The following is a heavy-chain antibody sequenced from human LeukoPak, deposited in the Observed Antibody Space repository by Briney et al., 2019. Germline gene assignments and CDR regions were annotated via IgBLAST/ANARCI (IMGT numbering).Heavy chain of an antibody. CDR1: GGSISSHY. Sequence: SETLSLTCTVSGGSISSHYWSWIRQPPGKGLEWIGYIYYSGSTNYNPSLKSRVTISVDTSKNQFSLKLSSVTAADTAVYYCARGPLLPAAIVWFDPWGQGTLVTVSS. D-gene: IGHD2-2*02. CDR3: ARGPLLPAAIVWFDP. J-gene: IGHJ5*02. CDR2: IYYSGST. V-gene: IGHV4-59*11.